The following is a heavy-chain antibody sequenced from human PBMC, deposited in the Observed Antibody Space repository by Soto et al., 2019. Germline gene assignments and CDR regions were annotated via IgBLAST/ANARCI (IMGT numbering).Heavy chain of an antibody. J-gene: IGHJ4*02. Sequence: EVQLVESGGGLVQPGGSLRLSCAASGFTLSDHYIDWVRQAPGKGLEWVARSRDKAQGYSTTYAASVQGRFSTSRDKSKISVYLQMDSLKTELTAVYYCVRATYFSDSIGYTRCLDYWGQGTLVTVSS. CDR1: GFTLSDHY. CDR3: VRATYFSDSIGYTRCLDY. CDR2: SRDKAQGYST. D-gene: IGHD3-22*01. V-gene: IGHV3-72*01.